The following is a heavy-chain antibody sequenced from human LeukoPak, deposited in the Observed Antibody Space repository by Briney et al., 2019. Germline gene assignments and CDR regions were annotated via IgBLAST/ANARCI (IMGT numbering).Heavy chain of an antibody. CDR2: INHSGST. CDR3: ARPYGSGSTSDY. J-gene: IGHJ4*02. V-gene: IGHV4-34*01. CDR1: GGSFSGYY. D-gene: IGHD3-10*01. Sequence: RTSETLSLTCAVYGGSFSGYYWSWIRQPPGKGLEWIGEINHSGSTNYNPSLKSRVTISVDTSKNQFSLKLSSVTAADTAVYYCARPYGSGSTSDYWGQGTLVTVSS.